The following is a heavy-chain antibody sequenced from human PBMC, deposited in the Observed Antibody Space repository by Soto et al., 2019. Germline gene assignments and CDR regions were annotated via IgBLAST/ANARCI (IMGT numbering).Heavy chain of an antibody. CDR2: VYYSGTT. Sequence: PSETLSLTCTVSGGSINNYYWSWIRQSSGRGLEWIGYVYYSGTTNYNPTLKSRITILVDTSENQFSLKLTSVTAADTAVYYCARHTDDILTGNEALDIWGQGTVVTVSS. J-gene: IGHJ3*02. CDR3: ARHTDDILTGNEALDI. D-gene: IGHD3-9*01. CDR1: GGSINNYY. V-gene: IGHV4-59*08.